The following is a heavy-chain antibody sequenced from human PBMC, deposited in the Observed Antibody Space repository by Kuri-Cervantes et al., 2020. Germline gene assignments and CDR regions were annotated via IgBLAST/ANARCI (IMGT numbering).Heavy chain of an antibody. V-gene: IGHV1-46*01. CDR3: ATHDTILRGFMTGGAVDI. CDR1: GYTFINYF. D-gene: IGHD3-10*01. CDR2: INPSGGST. J-gene: IGHJ3*02. Sequence: ASVKLACKTHGYTFINYFIHWVRKAPGQGLEWMGIINPSGGSTSYAQKCQGRNTMTRDTPTSTVYMELSSMRSEDTAAYYCATHDTILRGFMTGGAVDIWGQGTKVTVSS.